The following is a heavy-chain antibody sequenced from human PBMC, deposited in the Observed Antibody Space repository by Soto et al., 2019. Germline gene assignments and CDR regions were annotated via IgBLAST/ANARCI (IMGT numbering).Heavy chain of an antibody. CDR3: ARMGDGAGFPYYYGMYV. CDR2: IYYSGST. V-gene: IGHV4-59*01. Sequence: QVQLQASGPGLVKPSETLSLTCTVTGGSMSSYYWSWIRQPPGKGLVWIAYIYYSGSTNYNPSLTSRVTMSLDTPNTRFSLRLSAVTSADTAVYYCARMGDGAGFPYYYGMYVWGQGATVTVAS. CDR1: GGSMSSYY. D-gene: IGHD3-10*01. J-gene: IGHJ6*02.